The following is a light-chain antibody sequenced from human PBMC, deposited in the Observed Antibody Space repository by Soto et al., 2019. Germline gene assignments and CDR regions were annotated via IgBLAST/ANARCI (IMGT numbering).Light chain of an antibody. CDR1: QSVSSSC. V-gene: IGKV3-20*01. J-gene: IGKJ1*01. CDR2: GAS. CDR3: HQYGSSPWT. Sequence: EIVLTQSTGTLSLSPGERATLSCRASQSVSSSCLAWYQQKPGQAPRLLISGASSRATGIPDRFSGSGSGTDFTLTISRLEPEDFAVYYCHQYGSSPWTFGQGTKVDI.